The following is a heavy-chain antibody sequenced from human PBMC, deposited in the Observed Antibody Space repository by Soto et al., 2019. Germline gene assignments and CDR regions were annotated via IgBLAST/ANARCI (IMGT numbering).Heavy chain of an antibody. J-gene: IGHJ6*02. CDR2: IYPGDSDT. CDR3: ARSHGMDV. V-gene: IGHV5-51*01. Sequence: GESLKISCQGSVFSFTSSWIGWVRQMPGKGLEWMGLIYPGDSDTRYSPSFQGQVTISADKSISTAYLQWSSLKASDTAIYYCARSHGMDVWGQGTTVTVSS. CDR1: VFSFTSSW.